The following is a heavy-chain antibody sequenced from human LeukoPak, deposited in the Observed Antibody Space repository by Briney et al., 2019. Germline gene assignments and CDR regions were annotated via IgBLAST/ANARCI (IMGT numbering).Heavy chain of an antibody. Sequence: GGSLRLSCAASGFTFSSYGMHWVRQAPGKGLEWVANIKQDGSEKYYVDSVKGRFTISRDNAKNSLYLQMNSLRAEDTAVYYCARYSGPTREDKIQLWTYWYFDLWGRGTLVTVSS. CDR3: ARYSGPTREDKIQLWTYWYFDL. V-gene: IGHV3-7*01. J-gene: IGHJ2*01. CDR1: GFTFSSYG. D-gene: IGHD5-18*01. CDR2: IKQDGSEK.